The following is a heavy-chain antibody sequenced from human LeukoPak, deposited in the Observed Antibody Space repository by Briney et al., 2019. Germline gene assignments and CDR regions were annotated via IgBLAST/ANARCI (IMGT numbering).Heavy chain of an antibody. CDR3: ARVGEAVAGYYYYYGMDV. CDR1: GGSISSYY. Sequence: PSETLSLTCTVSGGSISSYYWSWIRQPPGKGLEWIGYIYYSGSTNYNPSLKSRVTISVDTSKNQFSLKLSSVTAADTAVYYCARVGEAVAGYYYYYGMDVWGQGTLVTVSS. V-gene: IGHV4-59*08. D-gene: IGHD6-19*01. CDR2: IYYSGST. J-gene: IGHJ6*02.